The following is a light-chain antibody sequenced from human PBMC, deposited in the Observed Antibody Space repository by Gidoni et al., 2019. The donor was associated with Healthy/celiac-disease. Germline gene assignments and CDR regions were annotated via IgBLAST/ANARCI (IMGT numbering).Light chain of an antibody. CDR3: QQRSNWPPGT. J-gene: IGKJ4*01. Sequence: EIVLTQSPATLSLSPGERATLACRASQSVSSYLAWSHQKPGQAPRLLIYDASTRATGIPASLSGSGSATDFTLPISSLEPADFAVYYCQQRSNWPPGTFGGGTKVEIK. CDR2: DAS. V-gene: IGKV3-11*01. CDR1: QSVSSY.